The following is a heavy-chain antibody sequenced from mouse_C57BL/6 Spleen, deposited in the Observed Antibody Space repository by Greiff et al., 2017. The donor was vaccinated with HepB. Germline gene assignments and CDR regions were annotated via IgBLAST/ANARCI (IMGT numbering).Heavy chain of an antibody. CDR2: IYPGSGST. Sequence: VQLQQPGAELVKPGASVKMSCKASGYTFTSYWITWVKQRPGQGLEWIGDIYPGSGSTNYNEKFKSKATLTVDTSSSTAYMQLSSLTSEDSAVYYCASSSGSSRDYFDYWGQGTTLTVSS. V-gene: IGHV1-55*01. D-gene: IGHD1-1*01. CDR1: GYTFTSYW. J-gene: IGHJ2*01. CDR3: ASSSGSSRDYFDY.